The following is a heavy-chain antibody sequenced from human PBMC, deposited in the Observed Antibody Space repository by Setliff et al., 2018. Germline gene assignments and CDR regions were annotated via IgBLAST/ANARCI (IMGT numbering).Heavy chain of an antibody. J-gene: IGHJ4*02. CDR1: GGSFSGYY. CDR3: ARGRDGY. Sequence: SETLSLTCAVYGGSFSGYYWSWIRQPPGKGLEWIGEINHSGSTNYNPSLKSRVTISVDTSKNQFSLKLSSVTAADTAVYYCARGRDGYWGQGTLVTVSS. CDR2: INHSGST. V-gene: IGHV4-34*01.